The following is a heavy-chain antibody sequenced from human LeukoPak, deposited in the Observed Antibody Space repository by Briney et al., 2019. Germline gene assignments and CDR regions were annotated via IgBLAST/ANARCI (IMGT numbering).Heavy chain of an antibody. Sequence: TGGSLRLSCAASGFTFSSYGMHWVRRAPGKGLEWVAVIWYDGSNKYYADSVKGRFTISRDNSKNTLYLQMNSLRAEDTAVYYCARGRGSGYYSDFQHWGQGTLVTVSS. V-gene: IGHV3-33*01. CDR2: IWYDGSNK. CDR3: ARGRGSGYYSDFQH. CDR1: GFTFSSYG. D-gene: IGHD3-22*01. J-gene: IGHJ1*01.